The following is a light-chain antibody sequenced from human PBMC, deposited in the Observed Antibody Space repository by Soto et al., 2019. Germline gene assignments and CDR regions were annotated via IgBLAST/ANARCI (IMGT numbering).Light chain of an antibody. CDR3: QSYDSSLSGVV. J-gene: IGLJ2*01. Sequence: QSVLTQPPSVSGAPGQRVTISCTGSSSNIGAGYDVHSYQQLPGTAPKLLIYGNSNRPSGVPDRLSGAKSGTSASLAITGLQAEDEADYYCQSYDSSLSGVVFGGGTQLTVL. V-gene: IGLV1-40*01. CDR1: SSNIGAGYD. CDR2: GNS.